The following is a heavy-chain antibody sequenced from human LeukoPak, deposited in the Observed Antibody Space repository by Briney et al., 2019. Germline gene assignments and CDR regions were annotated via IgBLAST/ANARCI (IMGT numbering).Heavy chain of an antibody. D-gene: IGHD3-16*01. CDR1: GFTFSSYG. V-gene: IGHV3-30*02. Sequence: GGSLRLSCAASGFTFSSYGMHWVRQAPGKGLEWVAFIRYDGSNKYYADSVKGRFTISRDNAKDSLFLQMNSLRADDTVMYFCTRVGVGGYWGQGTLVTVSS. J-gene: IGHJ4*02. CDR2: IRYDGSNK. CDR3: TRVGVGGY.